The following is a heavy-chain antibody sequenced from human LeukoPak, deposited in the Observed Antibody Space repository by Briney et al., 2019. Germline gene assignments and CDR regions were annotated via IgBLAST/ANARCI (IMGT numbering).Heavy chain of an antibody. CDR2: INVGNGNV. CDR3: ARGHMATTWKDFDY. J-gene: IGHJ4*02. Sequence: ASVKVSCKASGFTLSTYAIHWVRQAPGQGLEWMGWINVGNGNVKYSQKFQGRVTITRDTSASTVYMELSRLRPEDTAIYYCARGHMATTWKDFDYWGQGTLVALSS. V-gene: IGHV1-3*01. CDR1: GFTLSTYA. D-gene: IGHD4-17*01.